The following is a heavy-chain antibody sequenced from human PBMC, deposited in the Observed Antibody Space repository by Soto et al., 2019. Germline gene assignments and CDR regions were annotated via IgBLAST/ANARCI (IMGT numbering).Heavy chain of an antibody. V-gene: IGHV4-34*01. D-gene: IGHD2-21*02. CDR2: INHSGST. Sequence: QVQLQQWGAGLLKPSETLSLTCAVYGGSFSGYYWSWIRQPPGKGLEWIGEINHSGSTNYNPSLKSRVTISVDTSKNHFSLKLSSVTAADTAVYYCARGRVVTARNWFDPWGQGTLVTVSS. J-gene: IGHJ5*02. CDR3: ARGRVVTARNWFDP. CDR1: GGSFSGYY.